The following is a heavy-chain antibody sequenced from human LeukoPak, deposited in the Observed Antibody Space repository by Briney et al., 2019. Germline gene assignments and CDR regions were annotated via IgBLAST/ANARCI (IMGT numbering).Heavy chain of an antibody. CDR2: INPNSGGT. V-gene: IGHV1-2*02. Sequence: GASVKVSCKASGFTFTGYYMHWVRQAPEQGLEWMGWINPNSGGTNYAQKFQGRVTLTRDASISTTYMELSSLRSDDTAVYYCARDSVLPWRFIAFDIWGQGTMVSVSS. CDR3: ARDSVLPWRFIAFDI. D-gene: IGHD3-3*01. CDR1: GFTFTGYY. J-gene: IGHJ3*02.